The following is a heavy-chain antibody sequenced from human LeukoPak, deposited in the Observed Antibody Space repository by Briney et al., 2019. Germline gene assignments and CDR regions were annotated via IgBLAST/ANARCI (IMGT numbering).Heavy chain of an antibody. CDR3: ATSPFRYYFDY. CDR2: IYYSGST. V-gene: IGHV4-59*08. J-gene: IGHJ4*02. Sequence: KPSETLSLTCTVSGGSISSYYWSWIRQPPGKGLEWIAYIYYSGSTNYNPSLKSRVTISVDTSKNQFSLKLSSVTAADTAVYYCATSPFRYYFDYWGQGTLVTVSS. CDR1: GGSISSYY.